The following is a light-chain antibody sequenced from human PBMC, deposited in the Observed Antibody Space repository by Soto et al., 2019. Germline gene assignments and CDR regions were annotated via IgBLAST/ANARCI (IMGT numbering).Light chain of an antibody. J-gene: IGLJ3*02. Sequence: QSALTQPASVSGSPGQSITISCTGTSSDVGAYNFVSWHQQHPGKAPKLMIYDVSKRPSGVPYRFSGSKSGNAASLTVSGLQGEDEADYYCSSYAGSSWVFGGGTKLTVL. CDR2: DVS. CDR1: SSDVGAYNF. V-gene: IGLV2-8*01. CDR3: SSYAGSSWV.